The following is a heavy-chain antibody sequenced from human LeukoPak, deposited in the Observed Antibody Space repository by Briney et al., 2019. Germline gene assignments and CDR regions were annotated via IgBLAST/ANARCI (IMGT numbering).Heavy chain of an antibody. Sequence: SQTLSLTCTVSGGSISSGDYYWSWIRQPPGKGLAWIGYIYYSGSTYYNPSLKSRVTTSIDTSKNQFSLRLNSVTAADTAVYYCARFYYGSGSYASNFDYWGQGTLVTVSS. V-gene: IGHV4-30-4*01. CDR1: GGSISSGDYY. J-gene: IGHJ4*02. CDR2: IYYSGST. D-gene: IGHD3-10*01. CDR3: ARFYYGSGSYASNFDY.